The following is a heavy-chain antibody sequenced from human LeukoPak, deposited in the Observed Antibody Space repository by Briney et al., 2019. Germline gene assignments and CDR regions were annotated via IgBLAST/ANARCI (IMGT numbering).Heavy chain of an antibody. J-gene: IGHJ6*02. CDR3: ARDEMRYCSSTSCYKDYYYYGMDV. Sequence: SVKVSCKASGGTFSSYAISWVRQAPGQGLEWMGRIIPILGIANYAQKFQGRVTITADKSTSTAYMELSSLRSEDTAVYYCARDEMRYCSSTSCYKDYYYYGMDVWGQGTTVTVSS. CDR2: IIPILGIA. D-gene: IGHD2-2*02. V-gene: IGHV1-69*04. CDR1: GGTFSSYA.